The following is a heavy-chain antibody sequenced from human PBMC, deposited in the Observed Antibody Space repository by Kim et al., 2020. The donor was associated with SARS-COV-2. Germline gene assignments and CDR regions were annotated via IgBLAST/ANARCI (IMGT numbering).Heavy chain of an antibody. Sequence: GGSLRLSCAASGFTFSSYGMHWVRQAPGKGLEWVAVISYDGSNKYYADSVKGRFTISRDNSKNTLYLQMNSLRAEDTAVYYCAKDHEVAGPADYYDSVEIGYWGQGTLVTVSS. V-gene: IGHV3-30*18. J-gene: IGHJ4*02. CDR2: ISYDGSNK. CDR1: GFTFSSYG. D-gene: IGHD3-22*01. CDR3: AKDHEVAGPADYYDSVEIGY.